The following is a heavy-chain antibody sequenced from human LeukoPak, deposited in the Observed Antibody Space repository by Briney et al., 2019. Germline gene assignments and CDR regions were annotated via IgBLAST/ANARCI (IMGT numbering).Heavy chain of an antibody. V-gene: IGHV3-30-3*01. D-gene: IGHD3-22*01. J-gene: IGHJ4*02. CDR1: GFTFSSYA. CDR3: ARSMIVVVTPLFGFDY. CDR2: ISYDGSNK. Sequence: PGGSLRLSCAASGFTFSSYAMHWVRQAPGKGLGWVAVISYDGSNKYYADSVKGRFTISRDNSKNTLYLQMNSLRAEDTAVYYCARSMIVVVTPLFGFDYWGQGTLVTVSS.